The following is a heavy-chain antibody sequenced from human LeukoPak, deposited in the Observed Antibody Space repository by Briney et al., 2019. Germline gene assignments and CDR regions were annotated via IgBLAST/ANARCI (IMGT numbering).Heavy chain of an antibody. CDR3: ARDTSYDILTGYYTPASWFDP. CDR1: GYTFTSYG. Sequence: ASVKVSCKASGYTFTSYGISWVRQAPGQGLEWMGWISAYNGNTNYAQKLQGRVTMTTDTSTSTAYMELRSLRSDDTAVYYCARDTSYDILTGYYTPASWFDPWGQGTLVTVSS. D-gene: IGHD3-9*01. V-gene: IGHV1-18*01. J-gene: IGHJ5*02. CDR2: ISAYNGNT.